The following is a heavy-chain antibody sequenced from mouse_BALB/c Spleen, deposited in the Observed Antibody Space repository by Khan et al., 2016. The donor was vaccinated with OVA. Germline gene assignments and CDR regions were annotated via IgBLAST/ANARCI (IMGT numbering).Heavy chain of an antibody. Sequence: VELVQSGRDLVKPGGSLKLSCAASGFTFSSSGMSWVRQTPDKRLEWVATISSDGDYPYYPDNVKGRFTISRDNAKNTLYLQMTSLKSEDTARFYCASHVTGSFAYWGQGTLVTVST. V-gene: IGHV5-6*01. CDR1: GFTFSSSG. D-gene: IGHD4-1*01. J-gene: IGHJ3*01. CDR3: ASHVTGSFAY. CDR2: ISSDGDYP.